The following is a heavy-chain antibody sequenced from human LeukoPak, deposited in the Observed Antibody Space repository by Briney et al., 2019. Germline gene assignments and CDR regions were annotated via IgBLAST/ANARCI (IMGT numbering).Heavy chain of an antibody. Sequence: SETLSLTCAVCGGSFSGYYWSWIHQPPGKGLEWIGEINHSGSTNYTPSLKSRVTISVDTSKNQFSLKLSSVTAADTAVYYCARGGSAVNVLRYFDWLSMGGAFDIWGQGTMVTVSS. V-gene: IGHV4-34*01. CDR3: ARGGSAVNVLRYFDWLSMGGAFDI. J-gene: IGHJ3*02. D-gene: IGHD3-9*01. CDR2: INHSGST. CDR1: GGSFSGYY.